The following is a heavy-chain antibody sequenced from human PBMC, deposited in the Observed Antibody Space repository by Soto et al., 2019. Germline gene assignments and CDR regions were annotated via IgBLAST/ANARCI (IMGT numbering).Heavy chain of an antibody. Sequence: QVTLKESGPTLVKPTQTLTLTCTVSGLSLRTTGMGVGWVRQPPGKALAWIALLYWDDDKRHSPSLRSRPTIAKDTSEKQVVLTMTNMDTVDTATYYCVQSRCGGDCLEIYSSHAYNGLDVWGQGTTVTVSS. CDR1: GLSLRTTGMG. J-gene: IGHJ6*02. CDR2: LYWDDDK. CDR3: VQSRCGGDCLEIYSSHAYNGLDV. D-gene: IGHD2-21*02. V-gene: IGHV2-5*02.